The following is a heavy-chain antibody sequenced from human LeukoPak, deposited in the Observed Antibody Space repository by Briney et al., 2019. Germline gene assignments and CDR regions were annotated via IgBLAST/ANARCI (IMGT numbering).Heavy chain of an antibody. CDR3: AREGSSGWQEAYYYMDV. CDR2: IYTSGST. D-gene: IGHD6-19*01. J-gene: IGHJ6*03. Sequence: SSETLSLTCTVSGGSIGSYYWSWIRQPAGKGLEWIGRIYTSGSTNYNPSLKSRVTMSVDTSKNQFSLKLSSVTAADTAVYYCAREGSSGWQEAYYYMDVWGKGTTVTVSS. CDR1: GGSIGSYY. V-gene: IGHV4-4*07.